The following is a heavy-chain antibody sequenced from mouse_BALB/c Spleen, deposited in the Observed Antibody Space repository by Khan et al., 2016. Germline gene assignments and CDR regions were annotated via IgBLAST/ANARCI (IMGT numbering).Heavy chain of an antibody. J-gene: IGHJ4*01. Sequence: VQLQQPGPELVKPGASVKVSCKASGYAFTSYNMYWVKQSHGKSLEWIGYIDPYNGGTNYNQKFKGKATLTVDKSSSTAFMHLNSLTSEDSAVYYCASDLLWYAMDYWCQGTSVTVSS. CDR1: GYAFTSYN. D-gene: IGHD2-1*01. CDR2: IDPYNGGT. CDR3: ASDLLWYAMDY. V-gene: IGHV1S135*01.